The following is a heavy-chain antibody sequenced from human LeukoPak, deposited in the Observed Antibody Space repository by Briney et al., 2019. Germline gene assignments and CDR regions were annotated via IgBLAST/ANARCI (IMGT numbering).Heavy chain of an antibody. V-gene: IGHV3-30-3*01. CDR1: GFTCSSYA. CDR3: AKDSGYSGYDNVDY. CDR2: ISDDGSNK. D-gene: IGHD5-12*01. Sequence: GGSLRLSCAASGFTCSSYAMHWVRQTPGKGLEWVAIISDDGSNKYYADSVKGRFTISRDNSKNTLYLQMNSLRAEDTAVYYCAKDSGYSGYDNVDYWGQGTLVTVSS. J-gene: IGHJ4*02.